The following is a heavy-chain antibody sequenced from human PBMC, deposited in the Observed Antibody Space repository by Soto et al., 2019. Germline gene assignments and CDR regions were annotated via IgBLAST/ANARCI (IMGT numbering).Heavy chain of an antibody. CDR3: ARDLALRSTGSYFYGMDL. D-gene: IGHD2-2*01. J-gene: IGHJ6*02. V-gene: IGHV3-21*06. CDR2: ISSSSSYI. Sequence: PGGSLRLSCAASGFSFSNFGMNWVRQAPGKGLEWVSSISSSSSYIDYTDSVKARCTISRDNAKNSLYLQMDSLRAEDTAVYYCARDLALRSTGSYFYGMDLWGQGTTVTVSS. CDR1: GFSFSNFG.